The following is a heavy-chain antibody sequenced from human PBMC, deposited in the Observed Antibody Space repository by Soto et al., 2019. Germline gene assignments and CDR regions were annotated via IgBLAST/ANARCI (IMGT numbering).Heavy chain of an antibody. CDR1: GFTVSSNY. CDR2: IYSGGST. CDR3: ASEYSSSSWHWDY. D-gene: IGHD6-6*01. Sequence: GGSLRLSCAASGFTVSSNYMSWVRQAPGKGLEWVSVIYSGGSTYYADSVKGRFTISRDNSKNTLYLQMNSLRAEDTAVYYCASEYSSSSWHWDYWGQGTLVTVSS. V-gene: IGHV3-53*01. J-gene: IGHJ4*02.